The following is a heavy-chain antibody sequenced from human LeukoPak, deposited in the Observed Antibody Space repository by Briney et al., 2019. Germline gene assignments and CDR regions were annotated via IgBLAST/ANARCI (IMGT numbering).Heavy chain of an antibody. Sequence: SSETLSLTCTVSGGSISSYYWSWIRQPPGKGLEWIGYIYYSGSTNYNPSLKSRVTISVDTSKNQFSLKLSSVTAADTAVYYCARARPPPVAAYYYYYMDVWGKGTTVTVSS. J-gene: IGHJ6*03. V-gene: IGHV4-59*01. CDR1: GGSISSYY. CDR2: IYYSGST. CDR3: ARARPPPVAAYYYYYMDV. D-gene: IGHD2-15*01.